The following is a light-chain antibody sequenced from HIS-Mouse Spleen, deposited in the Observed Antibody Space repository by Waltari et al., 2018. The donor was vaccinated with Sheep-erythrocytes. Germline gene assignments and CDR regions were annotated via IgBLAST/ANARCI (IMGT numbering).Light chain of an antibody. CDR1: KLGDKY. CDR2: QDS. J-gene: IGLJ2*01. V-gene: IGLV3-1*01. Sequence: SYELTQPPSVSVPPGQTASITCSGDKLGDKYACWYQQKPGPSPLLVIYQDSKRPSGIPERFSGANSGNTATLTISGTQAMDEADYYCQAWDSSTAVFGGGTKLTVL. CDR3: QAWDSSTAV.